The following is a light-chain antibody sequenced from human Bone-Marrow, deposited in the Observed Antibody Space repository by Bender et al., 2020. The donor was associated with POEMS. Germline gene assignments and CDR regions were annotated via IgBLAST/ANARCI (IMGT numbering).Light chain of an antibody. CDR2: DVS. J-gene: IGLJ3*02. Sequence: QSALTQPPSASGSPGQSVTISCTGTSSDVGGYNYVSWYQHHPGKAPKLMIYDVSKRPSGVPDRFSGSKSGNTAYLTISGLQAEDEADYYCAAWDDSLNGPVFGGGTKLTVL. CDR1: SSDVGGYNY. CDR3: AAWDDSLNGPV. V-gene: IGLV2-8*01.